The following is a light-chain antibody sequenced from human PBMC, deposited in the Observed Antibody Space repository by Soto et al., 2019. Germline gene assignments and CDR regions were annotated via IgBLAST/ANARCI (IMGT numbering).Light chain of an antibody. CDR2: LNSDGGL. J-gene: IGLJ3*02. CDR1: SGHSNYA. Sequence: QTVVTQSPSASASLGASVKLTCTLSSGHSNYAIAWHQQQPEKGPRYLMKLNSDGGLNKGDGIPDRFSGSSSGAERYLTISSLQSEDEADYYCQTWGTGIQVFGGGTKVTVL. CDR3: QTWGTGIQV. V-gene: IGLV4-69*01.